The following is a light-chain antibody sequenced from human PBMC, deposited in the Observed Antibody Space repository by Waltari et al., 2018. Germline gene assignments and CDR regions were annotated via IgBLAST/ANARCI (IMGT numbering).Light chain of an antibody. V-gene: IGLV3-1*01. J-gene: IGLJ1*01. CDR2: QDS. CDR1: KLGDQY. CDR3: QAWDSSTPI. Sequence: SYELTQPPSVSVSPGQTASITCSGDKLGDQYACWYQQKPGQSPVLVIYQDSKRPSGIPERFSGSNSGNTATLTISGTQAMDEADYYCQAWDSSTPIFGTGTKVTVL.